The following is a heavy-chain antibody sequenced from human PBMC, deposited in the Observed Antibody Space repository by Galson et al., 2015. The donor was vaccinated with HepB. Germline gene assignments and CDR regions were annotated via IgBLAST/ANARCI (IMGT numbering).Heavy chain of an antibody. J-gene: IGHJ2*01. CDR1: GGSISSYY. CDR2: IYYSGST. CDR3: ARDGTNYYDSSGYYPDWYFDL. Sequence: LSLTCTVSGGSISSYYWSWIRQPPGKGLEWIGYIYYSGSTNYNPSLKSRVTISVDTSKNQFSLKLSSVTAADTAVYYCARDGTNYYDSSGYYPDWYFDLWGRGTLVTVSS. V-gene: IGHV4-59*01. D-gene: IGHD3-22*01.